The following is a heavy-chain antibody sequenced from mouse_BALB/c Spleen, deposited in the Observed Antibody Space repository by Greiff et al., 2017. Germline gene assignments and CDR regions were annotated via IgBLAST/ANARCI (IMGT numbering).Heavy chain of an antibody. CDR2: ISYSGST. CDR1: GYSITSDYA. CDR3: AREDYGSSYETWFAY. D-gene: IGHD1-1*01. V-gene: IGHV3-2*02. J-gene: IGHJ3*01. Sequence: EVQLQQSGPGLVKPSQSLSLTCTVTGYSITSDYAWYWIRQFPGNKLEWMGYISYSGSTSYNPSLKSRISITRDTSKNQFFLQLNSVTTEDTATYYCAREDYGSSYETWFAYWGQGTLVTVSA.